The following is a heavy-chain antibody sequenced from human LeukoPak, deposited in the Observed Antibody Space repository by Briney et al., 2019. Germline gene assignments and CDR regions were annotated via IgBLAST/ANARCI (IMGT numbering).Heavy chain of an antibody. CDR3: ARESERYYDILTGYYGGFYYYMDV. V-gene: IGHV4-61*02. Sequence: SETLSLTCTVSGGSISSSSYYWGWIRQPAGKGLEWIGRIYTSGSTNYNPSLKSRVTISVDTSKNQFSLKLSSVTAADTAVYYCARESERYYDILTGYYGGFYYYMDVWGKGTTVTISS. CDR1: GGSISSSSYY. J-gene: IGHJ6*03. CDR2: IYTSGST. D-gene: IGHD3-9*01.